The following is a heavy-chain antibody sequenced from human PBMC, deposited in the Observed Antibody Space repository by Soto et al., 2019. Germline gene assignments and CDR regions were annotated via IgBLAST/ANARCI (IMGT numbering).Heavy chain of an antibody. V-gene: IGHV4-59*01. CDR2: IYYSGST. CDR1: GGSISSYY. J-gene: IGHJ6*02. CDR3: ARLKNTFYYYYGMDV. D-gene: IGHD3-16*01. Sequence: QVQLQESGPGLVKPSETLSLTCTVSGGSISSYYWSGIRQPPGKGLEWIGYIYYSGSTNYNPSLKSRVTISVDTSKNQFSLKLSSVTAADTAVYYWARLKNTFYYYYGMDVWGQGTTVTVSS.